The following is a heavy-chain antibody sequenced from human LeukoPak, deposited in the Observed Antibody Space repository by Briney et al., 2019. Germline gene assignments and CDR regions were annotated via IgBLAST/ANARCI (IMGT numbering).Heavy chain of an antibody. J-gene: IGHJ4*02. CDR1: GGSISSSSYY. D-gene: IGHD3-10*01. Sequence: SETLSLTCTVSGGSISSSSYYWGWIRQPPGKGLEWIGSIYYSGSTYYNPSLKSRVTISVDTSKNQFSLKLSSVTAADTAVYYCARVWFGEFPDDYWGQGTLVTLSS. CDR2: IYYSGST. V-gene: IGHV4-39*07. CDR3: ARVWFGEFPDDY.